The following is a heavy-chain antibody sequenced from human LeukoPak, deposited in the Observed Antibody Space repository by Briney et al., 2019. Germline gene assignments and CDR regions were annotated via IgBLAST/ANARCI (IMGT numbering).Heavy chain of an antibody. CDR2: LSGSGGRT. D-gene: IGHD3-10*01. J-gene: IGHJ4*02. Sequence: GGTLRLSCAASGFTFSNYGMSWVRQAPGKGLEWVSALSGSGGRTYYADSLKGRFTISRDNSKNTLYLQMNSLRAEDTAVYYCARGSPMLRGRPFDYWGQGTLVTVSS. CDR3: ARGSPMLRGRPFDY. V-gene: IGHV3-23*01. CDR1: GFTFSNYG.